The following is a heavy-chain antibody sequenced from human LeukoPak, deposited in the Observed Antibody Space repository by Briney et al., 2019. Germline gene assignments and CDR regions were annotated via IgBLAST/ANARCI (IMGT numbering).Heavy chain of an antibody. V-gene: IGHV4-34*01. CDR2: INHSGST. D-gene: IGHD2-8*01. CDR3: ARGPGMAHDY. CDR1: GGSFSGYY. J-gene: IGHJ4*02. Sequence: SETLSLTCAVYGGSFSGYYWSWIRQPPGKGLEWIGEINHSGSTNYNPSLKSRVTISVDTSKNQFSLKLSSVTAADTAVYYCARGPGMAHDYWGQGTLVTVSS.